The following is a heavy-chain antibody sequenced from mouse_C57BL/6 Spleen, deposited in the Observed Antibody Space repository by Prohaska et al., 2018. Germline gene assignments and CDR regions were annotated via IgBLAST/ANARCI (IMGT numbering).Heavy chain of an antibody. V-gene: IGHV1-76*01. CDR2: IYPGSGNT. CDR1: GYTFTDYY. J-gene: IGHJ2*01. Sequence: QVQLKQSGAELVRPGASVKLSCKASGYTFTDYYINWVKQRPGQGLEWIARIYPGSGNTYYNEKFKGKATLTAEKSSSTAYLQLSSLTSEDSAVYFCARSPYYGNYADYWGQGTTLTVSS. CDR3: ARSPYYGNYADY. D-gene: IGHD2-10*01.